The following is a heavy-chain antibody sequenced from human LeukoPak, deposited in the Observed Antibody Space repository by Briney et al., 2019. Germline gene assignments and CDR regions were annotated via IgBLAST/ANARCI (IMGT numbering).Heavy chain of an antibody. CDR2: ISGRGGTT. CDR1: GFTFSNYA. CDR3: AKDHYYHYYMDV. J-gene: IGHJ6*03. Sequence: GGSLRLSCAASGFTFSNYAMTWVRQAPGKGLEWVSAISGRGGTTYYADSVKGRFTISRDNSKTTLYLQMNSLTGEDTAVYYCAKDHYYHYYMDVWGTGTTVTVSS. V-gene: IGHV3-23*01.